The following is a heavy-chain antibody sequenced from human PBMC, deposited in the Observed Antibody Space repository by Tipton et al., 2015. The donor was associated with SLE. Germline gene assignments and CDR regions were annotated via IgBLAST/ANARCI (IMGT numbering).Heavy chain of an antibody. Sequence: TLSLTCSVSGGSMSYHYWSWIRQPPGKGLEWIGYIYYTGNTNYNPSLKSRVTMSVDTSKSQFSLKLTSVTAADTAVYYCASVWGSSYGVIDNWGQGTLVTVSS. CDR1: GGSMSYHY. CDR3: ASVWGSSYGVIDN. J-gene: IGHJ4*02. V-gene: IGHV4-59*08. CDR2: IYYTGNT. D-gene: IGHD5-18*01.